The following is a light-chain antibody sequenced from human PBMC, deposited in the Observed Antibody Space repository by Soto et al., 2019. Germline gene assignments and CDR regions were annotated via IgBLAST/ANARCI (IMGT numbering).Light chain of an antibody. Sequence: DIVMTQTPLSLPVTLGQPASISCRSSRSLVHFDGNTYLSWLQQRPGQPPRLLISKIYKRVSGVPDRFSGSGAGTDFTLRISRVEAEDVGVYYCMQATQFPFTFGPGTTVDFK. V-gene: IGKV2-24*01. CDR3: MQATQFPFT. CDR2: KIY. J-gene: IGKJ3*01. CDR1: RSLVHFDGNTY.